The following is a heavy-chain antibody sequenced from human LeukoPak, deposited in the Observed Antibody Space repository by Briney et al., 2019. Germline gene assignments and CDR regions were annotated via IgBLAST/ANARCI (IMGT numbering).Heavy chain of an antibody. CDR2: IYYSGST. V-gene: IGHV4-39*01. CDR1: GGSISSSSYY. J-gene: IGHJ4*02. CDR3: ARRGSGYSYDN. Sequence: KPSETLSLTCTVSGGSISSSSYYWGWIRQPPGKGPEWIGSIYYSGSTYYNPSLKSRVTISVDTSKNQFSLKLSSVTAADTAVYYCARRGSGYSYDNWGQGTLVTVSS. D-gene: IGHD5-18*01.